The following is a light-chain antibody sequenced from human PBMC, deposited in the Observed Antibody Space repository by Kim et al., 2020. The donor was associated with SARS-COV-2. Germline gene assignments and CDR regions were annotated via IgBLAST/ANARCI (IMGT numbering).Light chain of an antibody. CDR3: QQLDSYPRT. V-gene: IGKV1-9*01. CDR1: QGISRY. Sequence: DIQLTQSPSFLSASVGDRVTITCRASQGISRYLAWYQQTPGKAPKLLIYAASTLQSGVPSRFSGSGSGTEFTLTINSLQPEDFATYYCQQLDSYPRTFGGGTKVDIK. CDR2: AAS. J-gene: IGKJ4*01.